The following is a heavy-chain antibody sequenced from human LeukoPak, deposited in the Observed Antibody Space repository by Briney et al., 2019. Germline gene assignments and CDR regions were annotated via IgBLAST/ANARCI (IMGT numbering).Heavy chain of an antibody. D-gene: IGHD6-19*01. V-gene: IGHV1-69*13. CDR2: IIPIFGTA. Sequence: SVKVSCKASGGTFSSYAISWVRQAPGQGLEWMGGIIPIFGTANYAQKFQGRVTITADESTSTAYMELSSLRSEDTAVYYCAKTYSSGWWDLDFWGQGTLVSVSS. CDR3: AKTYSSGWWDLDF. CDR1: GGTFSSYA. J-gene: IGHJ4*02.